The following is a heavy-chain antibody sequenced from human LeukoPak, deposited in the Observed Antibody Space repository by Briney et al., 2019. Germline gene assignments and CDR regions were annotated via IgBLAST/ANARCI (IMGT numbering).Heavy chain of an antibody. CDR2: IYTSGST. J-gene: IGHJ6*03. V-gene: IGHV4-4*09. CDR1: GGSISSYY. CDR3: ARLIPGQLRNYMDV. D-gene: IGHD2-2*01. Sequence: SETLSLTCTVSGGSISSYYWGWIRQPPGKGLEWIGYIYTSGSTNYNPSLKSRVTISVDTSKNQFSLKLSSVTAADTAVYYCARLIPGQLRNYMDVWGKGTTVTVSS.